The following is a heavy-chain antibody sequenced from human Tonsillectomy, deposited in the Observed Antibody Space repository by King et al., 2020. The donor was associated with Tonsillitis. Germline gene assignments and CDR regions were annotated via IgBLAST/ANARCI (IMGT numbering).Heavy chain of an antibody. CDR2: IYTSGSI. Sequence: QLQESGPGLVKPSQTLSLTCTVSGDSISSGNYYWNWIPQPAGKGLEWIGRIYTSGSINYNPSLKSRVSMSVDTSKNQFSLKLSSVTAADTAVYYCVKATLGTRIYYYYMDVWGKGTTVTVSS. CDR1: GDSISSGNYY. CDR3: VKATLGTRIYYYYMDV. J-gene: IGHJ6*03. D-gene: IGHD1-7*01. V-gene: IGHV4-61*02.